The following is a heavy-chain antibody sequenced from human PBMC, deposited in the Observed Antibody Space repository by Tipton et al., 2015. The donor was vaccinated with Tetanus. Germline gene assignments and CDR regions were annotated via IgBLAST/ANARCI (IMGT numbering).Heavy chain of an antibody. CDR3: ARDHSSDWYFGFDL. J-gene: IGHJ4*02. CDR2: INPKSGVT. D-gene: IGHD6-19*01. V-gene: IGHV1-2*02. Sequence: QLVQSGAEVKKPGASVKVSCKASGYSFTGYFIHWVRQAPGQGLEWMGWINPKSGVTNYAQKFQGRVTMTRDTSISTAYMELSGLRSDDTAVYYCARDHSSDWYFGFDLCGQGTLVTVSS. CDR1: GYSFTGYF.